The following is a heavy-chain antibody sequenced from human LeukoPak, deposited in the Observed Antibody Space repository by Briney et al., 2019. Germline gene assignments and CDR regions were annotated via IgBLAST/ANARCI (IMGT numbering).Heavy chain of an antibody. J-gene: IGHJ4*02. CDR1: GGTFSSYA. CDR2: IIPIFGTA. V-gene: IGHV1-69*13. CDR3: ARASPYYDYFDY. D-gene: IGHD3-3*01. Sequence: WASVKVSCKASGGTFSSYAISWVGQAPGQGVEWMGGIIPIFGTANYAQKFQGRVTITADESTSTAYMELSSLRSEDTAVYYCARASPYYDYFDYWGQGTLVTVSS.